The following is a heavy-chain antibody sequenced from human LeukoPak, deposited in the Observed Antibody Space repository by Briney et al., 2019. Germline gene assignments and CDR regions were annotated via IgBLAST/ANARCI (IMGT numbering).Heavy chain of an antibody. CDR1: GFTFSRYW. J-gene: IGHJ4*02. Sequence: GGSLRLSCAASGFTFSRYWMSWVRQAPGKGLEWVANIKEDGSEQYYPDSVKGRFTISRDNVKNSLYLQINSLRAEDTAVYYCARDSFETDIDYWGQGTLATVSS. D-gene: IGHD1-14*01. CDR3: ARDSFETDIDY. CDR2: IKEDGSEQ. V-gene: IGHV3-7*01.